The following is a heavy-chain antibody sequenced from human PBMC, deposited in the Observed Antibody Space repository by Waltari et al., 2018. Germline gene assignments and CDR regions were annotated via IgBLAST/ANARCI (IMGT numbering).Heavy chain of an antibody. CDR2: SYSHGTT. CDR1: GFTVRSTY. D-gene: IGHD2-15*01. J-gene: IGHJ4*02. Sequence: EVQLVESGGGLIQAGGSLRLSCAASGFTVRSTYMAWFRQAPGKGLESVAISYSHGTTSYADSVKGRFTISRDNSKNTLFLQMSSVRVDDTAMYYCTTRVAISGVPGMPDYWGQGTLVTVSS. V-gene: IGHV3-53*01. CDR3: TTRVAISGVPGMPDY.